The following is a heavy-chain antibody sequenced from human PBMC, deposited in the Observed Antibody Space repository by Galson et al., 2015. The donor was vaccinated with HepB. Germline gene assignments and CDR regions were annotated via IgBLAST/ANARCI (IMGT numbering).Heavy chain of an antibody. CDR2: SRNRDNLYIT. J-gene: IGHJ6*03. CDR3: ARSIAVAATGHHFYMDV. D-gene: IGHD6-19*01. Sequence: SLRLSCAASGFTFSDHYVDWVRQAPGKGLEWVGRSRNRDNLYITEYAASVTGRFTISRDDSKNSLYLQMNSLKTEDTAVYYCARSIAVAATGHHFYMDVWAKGTTVTVSS. V-gene: IGHV3-72*01. CDR1: GFTFSDHY.